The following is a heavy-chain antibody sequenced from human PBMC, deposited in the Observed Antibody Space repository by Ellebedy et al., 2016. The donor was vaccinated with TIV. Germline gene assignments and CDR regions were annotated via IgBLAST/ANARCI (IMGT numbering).Heavy chain of an antibody. J-gene: IGHJ5*02. CDR2: INHSGST. V-gene: IGHV4-34*01. D-gene: IGHD4-17*01. CDR1: VGSFSGYY. Sequence: MPSETLSLTCAVYVGSFSGYYWSWIRQPPGKGLEWIGEINHSGSTNYNPSLKSRVTISVDTSKNQFSLKVNSVTAADTAVYYCARRNDYGDYINWFDPWGQGTLVTVSS. CDR3: ARRNDYGDYINWFDP.